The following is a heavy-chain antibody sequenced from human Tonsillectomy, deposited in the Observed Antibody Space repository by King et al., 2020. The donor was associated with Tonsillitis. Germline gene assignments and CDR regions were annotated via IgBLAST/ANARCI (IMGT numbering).Heavy chain of an antibody. Sequence: QLQESGPVLVKPSETLSLTCTVSGASISSSTYSWDWIRQPPGKGLEWLGSIFYNGSTYYNPSLKSRVAVSVDASDHQFSLKLSSVTAADTALYYCATQLSWTTSWNAAFDYWGQGTLVTVSS. CDR1: GASISSSTYS. V-gene: IGHV4-39*01. CDR3: ATQLSWTTSWNAAFDY. D-gene: IGHD1-1*01. CDR2: IFYNGST. J-gene: IGHJ4*02.